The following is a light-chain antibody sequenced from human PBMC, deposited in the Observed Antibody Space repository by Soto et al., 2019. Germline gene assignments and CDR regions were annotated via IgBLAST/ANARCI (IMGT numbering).Light chain of an antibody. CDR1: QSISRY. V-gene: IGKV1-39*01. CDR3: QQSHSSPALT. Sequence: DIQMTQSPSSLSASVGDRVTITCRASQSISRYVNWYQQKPGKAPELLIYAASSLQSGVPSIFSGRRSGTDFTLTISSLQPEDFATYYCQQSHSSPALTFGGGTKVEIK. CDR2: AAS. J-gene: IGKJ4*01.